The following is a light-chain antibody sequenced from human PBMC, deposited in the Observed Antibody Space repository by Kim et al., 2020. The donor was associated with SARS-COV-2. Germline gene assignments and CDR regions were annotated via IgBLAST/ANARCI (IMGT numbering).Light chain of an antibody. Sequence: VSPGERDTLSCRASESVRRNVAWYQQKPGQAPRLLIYGGSTRATGIPAKFSGSGSGTEFTLTINSLQSDDSAVYYCQQYSNWPPYSFGLGTKLEI. V-gene: IGKV3-15*01. CDR2: GGS. J-gene: IGKJ2*03. CDR1: ESVRRN. CDR3: QQYSNWPPYS.